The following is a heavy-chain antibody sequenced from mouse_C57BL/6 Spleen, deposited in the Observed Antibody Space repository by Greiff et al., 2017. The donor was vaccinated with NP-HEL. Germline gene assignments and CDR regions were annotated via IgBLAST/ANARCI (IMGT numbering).Heavy chain of an antibody. Sequence: EVQLVESGGGLVQPKGSLKLSCAASGFTFNTYAMHWVRQAPGKGLEWVARIRSKSSNYATYYADSVKDRFTISRDDSQSMLYLQMNNLKTEDTAMYYCVRESGRYGYDKDYFDYWGQGTTLTVSS. D-gene: IGHD2-2*01. CDR3: VRESGRYGYDKDYFDY. V-gene: IGHV10-3*01. J-gene: IGHJ2*01. CDR2: IRSKSSNYAT. CDR1: GFTFNTYA.